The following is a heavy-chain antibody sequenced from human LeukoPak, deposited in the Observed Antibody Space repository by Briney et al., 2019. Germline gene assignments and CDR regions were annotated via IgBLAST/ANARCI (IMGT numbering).Heavy chain of an antibody. Sequence: GGSLRLSCAASGFTFDDYGMSWVRHAPGKGLEWVSGINWNGGNTGYADSVKGRFTISRDNAKNSLYLQMNSLRAEDTALYHCARAARNWFDPWGQGTLVTVSS. J-gene: IGHJ5*02. V-gene: IGHV3-20*01. CDR2: INWNGGNT. D-gene: IGHD6-25*01. CDR1: GFTFDDYG. CDR3: ARAARNWFDP.